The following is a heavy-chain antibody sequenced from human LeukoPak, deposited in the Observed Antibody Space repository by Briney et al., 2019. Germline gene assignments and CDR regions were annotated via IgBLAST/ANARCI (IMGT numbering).Heavy chain of an antibody. Sequence: SSETLSLTCTVSGGSISSDYYYWSWIRQPPGKGLEWIGYIYYSGSTNYNPSLKSRVTISVDTSKNQFSLKLSSVTAADTAVYYCARAVAVAGTIYYFDYWGQGTLVTVSS. J-gene: IGHJ4*02. CDR3: ARAVAVAGTIYYFDY. V-gene: IGHV4-61*01. CDR1: GGSISSDYYY. CDR2: IYYSGST. D-gene: IGHD6-19*01.